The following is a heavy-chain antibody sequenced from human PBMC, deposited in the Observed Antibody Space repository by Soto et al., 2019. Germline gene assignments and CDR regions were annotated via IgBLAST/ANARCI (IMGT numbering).Heavy chain of an antibody. CDR2: ISGSGGST. CDR1: VFTFSSYA. CDR3: AKEGYYDSSGYYFH. J-gene: IGHJ4*02. D-gene: IGHD3-22*01. V-gene: IGHV3-23*01. Sequence: HWGSLGLSCAASVFTFSSYAMSWVRQAPGKGLEWVSAISGSGGSTYYADSVKGRFTISRDNSKNTLYLQMNSLRAEDTAVYYCAKEGYYDSSGYYFHWGQGTLVTVSS.